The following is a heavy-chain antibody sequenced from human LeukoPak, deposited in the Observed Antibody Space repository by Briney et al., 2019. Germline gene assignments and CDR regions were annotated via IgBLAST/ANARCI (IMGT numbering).Heavy chain of an antibody. CDR1: GGSISSSSYY. CDR2: IYYSGST. V-gene: IGHV4-39*01. D-gene: IGHD3-3*01. Sequence: SETLSLTCTVSGGSISSSSYYWGWIRQPPGKGLEWIGSIYYSGSTYYNPSLKSRVTISVDTSRNQFSLKLSSVTAADTAVYYCATGPAILERLFGPHGPLDYWGQGTLVTVSS. CDR3: ATGPAILERLFGPHGPLDY. J-gene: IGHJ4*02.